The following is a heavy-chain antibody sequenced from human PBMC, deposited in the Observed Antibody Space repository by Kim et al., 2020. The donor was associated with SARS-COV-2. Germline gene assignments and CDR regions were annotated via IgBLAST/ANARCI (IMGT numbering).Heavy chain of an antibody. V-gene: IGHV4-34*01. J-gene: IGHJ6*02. CDR1: GGSFSGYY. Sequence: SETLSLTCAVYGGSFSGYYWSWIRQPPGKGLEWIGEINHSGSTNYNPSLKSRVTISVDTSKNQFSLKLSSVTAADTAVYYCARGMGSSWAYYYYGMDVWGQGTTVTVS. D-gene: IGHD6-13*01. CDR2: INHSGST. CDR3: ARGMGSSWAYYYYGMDV.